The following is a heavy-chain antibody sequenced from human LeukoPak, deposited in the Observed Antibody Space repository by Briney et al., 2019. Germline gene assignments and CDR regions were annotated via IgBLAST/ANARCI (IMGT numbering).Heavy chain of an antibody. D-gene: IGHD1-1*01. CDR1: GYTFTGYY. Sequence: ASVKVSCKASGYTFTGYYMHWVRQAPGQGLEWMGWINPNSGGTNYAQKFQGRVTMTRDTSISTAYMELSRLRSDDTAVYYCARRAGTTDVNFDYWGQGTLVTVSS. CDR3: ARRAGTTDVNFDY. V-gene: IGHV1-2*02. J-gene: IGHJ4*02. CDR2: INPNSGGT.